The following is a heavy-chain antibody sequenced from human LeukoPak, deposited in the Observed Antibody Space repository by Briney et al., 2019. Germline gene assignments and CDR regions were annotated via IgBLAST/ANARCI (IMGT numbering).Heavy chain of an antibody. CDR3: ARGGYSYGHNWFDP. Sequence: SETLSLTCAVYGGSFSGYYWSWIRQPPGEGLEWIGEINHSGSTNYNPSLKSRVTISVDTSKNQFSLKLSSVTAADTAVYYCARGGYSYGHNWFDPWGQGTLVTVSS. CDR1: GGSFSGYY. J-gene: IGHJ5*02. CDR2: INHSGST. D-gene: IGHD5-18*01. V-gene: IGHV4-34*01.